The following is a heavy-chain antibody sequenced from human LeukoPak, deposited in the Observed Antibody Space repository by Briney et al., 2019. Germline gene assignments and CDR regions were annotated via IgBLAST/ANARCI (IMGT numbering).Heavy chain of an antibody. CDR3: ARRALGGVIAANCFDP. Sequence: SETLSLTCTVSGGSMSTYYWSWIRQPPGKGLEWIGYIYDNGYTHYNPSLKSRVSISLDTSKSQFSLNLSSVTAADTAVYYCARRALGGVIAANCFDPWGQGTLVTVSS. CDR1: GGSMSTYY. CDR2: IYDNGYT. J-gene: IGHJ5*02. D-gene: IGHD3-16*02. V-gene: IGHV4-59*08.